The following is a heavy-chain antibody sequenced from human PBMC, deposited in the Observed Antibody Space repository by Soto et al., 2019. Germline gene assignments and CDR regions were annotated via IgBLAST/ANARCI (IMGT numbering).Heavy chain of an antibody. V-gene: IGHV2-5*02. D-gene: IGHD3-10*01. CDR1: GFSLSTSGVS. J-gene: IGHJ4*02. CDR2: IYWDDDQ. Sequence: QITLKESGPTLVKPTQTLTLTCSFSGFSLSTSGVSVGWIRQPPGKALEWLALIYWDDDQRYSPSLKSRLTITKDTSKNHVVLTMTNMDPVDTATYYCAHATPYSDGSGSYAYYFDYWGQGAMVTVSS. CDR3: AHATPYSDGSGSYAYYFDY.